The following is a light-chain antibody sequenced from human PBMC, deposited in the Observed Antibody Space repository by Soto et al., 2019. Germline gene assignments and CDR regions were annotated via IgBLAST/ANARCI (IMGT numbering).Light chain of an antibody. Sequence: ALRMTQSPSSLSASTGDRVTITCRASQYITSYLAWYQQKPGKAPKLLIYAASTLQSGVPSRFSGSGSGTDFTLTITCLQSEDFATYYCQQYYSYPRTFGQGTKVDIK. CDR2: AAS. CDR3: QQYYSYPRT. V-gene: IGKV1-8*01. CDR1: QYITSY. J-gene: IGKJ1*01.